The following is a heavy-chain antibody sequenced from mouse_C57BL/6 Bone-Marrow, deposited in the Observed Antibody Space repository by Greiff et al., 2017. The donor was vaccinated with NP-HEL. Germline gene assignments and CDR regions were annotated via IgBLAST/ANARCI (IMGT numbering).Heavy chain of an antibody. D-gene: IGHD2-2*01. Sequence: VQLQQSGAELVRPGASVKLSCTASGFNIKDDYMHWVKQRPEQGLEWMGWIDPENGDTEYASKFQGKATITADTSSNTAYLQLSSLTSEDTAVYYCTTQSPMVKGWFAYWGQGTLVTVSA. CDR2: IDPENGDT. CDR3: TTQSPMVKGWFAY. V-gene: IGHV14-4*01. CDR1: GFNIKDDY. J-gene: IGHJ3*01.